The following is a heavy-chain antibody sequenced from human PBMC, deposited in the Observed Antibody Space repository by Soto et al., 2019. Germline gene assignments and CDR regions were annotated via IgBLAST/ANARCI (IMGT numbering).Heavy chain of an antibody. CDR1: GYTFSSYA. J-gene: IGHJ3*02. CDR2: IIPIFGTA. CDR3: ARSFPHYYDSSGYYYLRPAFDI. V-gene: IGHV1-69*13. Sequence: ASVKVSCKASGYTFSSYAISWVRQAPGQGLEWMGGIIPIFGTANYAQKFQGRVTITADESTSTAYMELSSLRSEDTAVYYCARSFPHYYDSSGYYYLRPAFDIWGQGTMVTVSS. D-gene: IGHD3-22*01.